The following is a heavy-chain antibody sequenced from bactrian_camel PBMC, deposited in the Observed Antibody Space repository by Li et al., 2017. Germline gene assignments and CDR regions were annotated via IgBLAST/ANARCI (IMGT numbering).Heavy chain of an antibody. D-gene: IGHD3*01. CDR2: INSGGGST. CDR3: AADAVYTRGADCDFANFDS. V-gene: IGHV3S40*01. Sequence: DVQLVESGGGSVQAGGSLRLSCATSGYTYSSYDMSWVRQAPGKGLEWVSAINSGGGSTYYADSVKGRFTISRDNAKNTLYLQMNSLKPEDTAMYYCAADAVYTRGADCDFANFDSWGQGTQVTVS. CDR1: GYTYSSYD. J-gene: IGHJ6*01.